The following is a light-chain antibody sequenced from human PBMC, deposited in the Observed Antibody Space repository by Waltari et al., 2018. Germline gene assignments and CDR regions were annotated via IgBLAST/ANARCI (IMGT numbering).Light chain of an antibody. CDR3: QSYDSSLSVV. Sequence: QPVLTQPPSVSGAPGQRVTISCTGSRSNIGAGYAVHWYQQLPGTAPKLLIYGNSNRPAGVPDRFSGSKSGTSASLAITGLQAEDEADYYCQSYDSSLSVVFGGGTKLTVL. V-gene: IGLV1-40*01. J-gene: IGLJ2*01. CDR2: GNS. CDR1: RSNIGAGYA.